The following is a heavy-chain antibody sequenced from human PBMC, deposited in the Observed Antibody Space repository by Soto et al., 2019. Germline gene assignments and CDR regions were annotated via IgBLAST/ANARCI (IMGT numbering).Heavy chain of an antibody. CDR2: INEDSSYI. CDR3: VRDFGWYFRSGYMDV. D-gene: IGHD3-3*01. CDR1: GFAFTSYS. V-gene: IGHV3-21*02. J-gene: IGHJ6*03. Sequence: EVQLVESGGGLVKPGGSLRLSCAASGFAFTSYSMNWVRQAPGKGLEWVSSINEDSSYIYYAHSLRGRFTISRDNAKDSLYLQMNSLRAEDTAVYYCVRDFGWYFRSGYMDVWGDGATVTVYS.